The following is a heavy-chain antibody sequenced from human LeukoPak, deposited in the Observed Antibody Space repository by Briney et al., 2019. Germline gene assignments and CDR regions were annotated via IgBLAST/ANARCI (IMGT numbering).Heavy chain of an antibody. Sequence: GGSLRLSCTASGFTFGDYAMSWFRQASGKGLEGVGFIRSKAYGGTTEYAASVKGRFTISRDDSKSIAYLQMNSLKTEDTAVYYCTREGYYDSSGYPRAFDIWGQGTMVTVSS. V-gene: IGHV3-49*03. CDR3: TREGYYDSSGYPRAFDI. CDR2: IRSKAYGGTT. D-gene: IGHD3-22*01. CDR1: GFTFGDYA. J-gene: IGHJ3*02.